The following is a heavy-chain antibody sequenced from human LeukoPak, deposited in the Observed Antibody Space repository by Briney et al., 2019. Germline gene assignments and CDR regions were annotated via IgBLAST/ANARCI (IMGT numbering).Heavy chain of an antibody. CDR2: ISGSGGST. V-gene: IGHV3-23*01. J-gene: IGHJ6*02. Sequence: GGSLRLSCAASGFTFSSYVVSWVRQTPGKGLEWVSAISGSGGSTYYADSVKGRFTISRDNSKNTLYLQMNSLRAEDTAVYYCARPFLSRADYYYYGMDVWGQGTTVTVSS. CDR3: ARPFLSRADYYYYGMDV. CDR1: GFTFSSYV.